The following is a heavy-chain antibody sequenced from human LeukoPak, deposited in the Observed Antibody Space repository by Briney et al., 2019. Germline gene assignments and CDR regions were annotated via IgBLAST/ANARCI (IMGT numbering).Heavy chain of an antibody. CDR2: ISSSGSTI. V-gene: IGHV3-48*03. Sequence: GGSLRLSCAASGFTFSSYEMHWVRQAPGKGLEGVSYISSSGSTIYYADSVKGRFTISRDNAKNSLYLQMNSPRAEDTAVYYCAELGITMIGGVWGKGTTVTISS. CDR1: GFTFSSYE. D-gene: IGHD3-10*02. J-gene: IGHJ6*04. CDR3: AELGITMIGGV.